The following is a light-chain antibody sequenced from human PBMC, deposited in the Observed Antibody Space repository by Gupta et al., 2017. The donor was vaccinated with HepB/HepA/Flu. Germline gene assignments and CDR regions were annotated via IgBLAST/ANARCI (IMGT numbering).Light chain of an antibody. Sequence: QSVLTQPPSASGTPGQRVTISCSGSSSNIGSNTVNWYQQLPGTAPKLLIDSNNQRPSGVPDRFAGSKSGTYASPATSGLQSEDEADDYCAEWDDSLNGPVFGGGTKLTVL. CDR3: AEWDDSLNGPV. J-gene: IGLJ3*02. CDR1: SSNIGSNT. CDR2: SNN. V-gene: IGLV1-44*01.